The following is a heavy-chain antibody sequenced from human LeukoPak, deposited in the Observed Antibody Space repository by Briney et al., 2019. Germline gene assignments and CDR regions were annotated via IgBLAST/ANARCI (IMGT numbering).Heavy chain of an antibody. J-gene: IGHJ3*02. D-gene: IGHD1-26*01. CDR2: IYTSGST. CDR1: GGSISSGSYY. V-gene: IGHV4-61*02. CDR3: ARWSTSGSYGIGAFDI. Sequence: SETLSLTCTVSGGSISSGSYYWSWIRQPAGKGLEWIGRIYTSGSTNYNPSLKSRVTISVDTSKNQFSLKLSSVTAADTAVYYCARWSTSGSYGIGAFDIWGQGTMVTVSS.